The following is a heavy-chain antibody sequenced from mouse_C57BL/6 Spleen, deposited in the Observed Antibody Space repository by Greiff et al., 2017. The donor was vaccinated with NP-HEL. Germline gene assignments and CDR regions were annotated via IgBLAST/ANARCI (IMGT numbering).Heavy chain of an antibody. J-gene: IGHJ2*01. D-gene: IGHD1-1*02. CDR1: GYAFSSSW. CDR3: AREGMVYFDY. Sequence: QLQQSGPELVKPGASVKISCKASGYAFSSSWMNWVKQRPGKGLEWIGRIYPGDGDTNYNGKFKGKATLTADKSSSTAYMQLSSLTSEDAAVYFCAREGMVYFDYWGQGTTLTVSS. V-gene: IGHV1-82*01. CDR2: IYPGDGDT.